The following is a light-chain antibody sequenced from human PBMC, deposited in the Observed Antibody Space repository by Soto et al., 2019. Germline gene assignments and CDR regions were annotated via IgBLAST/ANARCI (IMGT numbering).Light chain of an antibody. CDR1: QSVTNNQ. J-gene: IGKJ1*01. CDR2: GVS. V-gene: IGKV3-20*01. CDR3: YQYGSTPPT. Sequence: ESELMQSPGTLTLYTGERATLSCRASQSVTNNQFAWFRQKPGQAPRLLIWGVSNRATGIPDRFSGSGSGTDFTLTISRLEPEDFVVFYCYQYGSTPPTFGQVAMADIK.